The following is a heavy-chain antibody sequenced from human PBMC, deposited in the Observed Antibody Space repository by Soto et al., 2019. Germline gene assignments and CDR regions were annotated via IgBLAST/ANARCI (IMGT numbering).Heavy chain of an antibody. J-gene: IGHJ6*02. D-gene: IGHD3-3*01. V-gene: IGHV1-18*01. CDR2: ISAYNGNT. CDR1: GYTFTSYG. Sequence: ASVKVSCKASGYTFTSYGISWVRQAPGQGLEWMGWISAYNGNTNYAQKHQGRVTMTTDTSTSTAYKEMRSLRYDDTDEYYCARGFFYDFWSGPNGYYYGMDVWGQGTTVTVSS. CDR3: ARGFFYDFWSGPNGYYYGMDV.